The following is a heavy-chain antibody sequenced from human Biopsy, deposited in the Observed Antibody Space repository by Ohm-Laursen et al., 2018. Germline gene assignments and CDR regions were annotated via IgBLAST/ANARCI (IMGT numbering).Heavy chain of an antibody. V-gene: IGHV4-59*08. CDR1: DDSIRNFY. CDR2: ASYSGYT. Sequence: SDTLSLTCTVSDDSIRNFYWTWIRQPPGQGLEWIGHASYSGYTNYNPSLKSRVTISVDTSKNHFSLNLGSVTAAGTAVYSCARLGNFWNAEDGLDLWGLGTMVTVSS. CDR3: ARLGNFWNAEDGLDL. J-gene: IGHJ3*01. D-gene: IGHD3-3*01.